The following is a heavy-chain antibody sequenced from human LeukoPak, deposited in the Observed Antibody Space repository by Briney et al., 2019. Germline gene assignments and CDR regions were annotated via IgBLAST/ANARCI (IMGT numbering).Heavy chain of an antibody. D-gene: IGHD3-16*02. J-gene: IGHJ4*02. CDR3: ARGVTFGGVIVGEFDY. Sequence: GRSLRLSCAASGFTFSSYAMHWVRQAPGKGLEWVAVISYDGSNKYYADSVKGRFTISRDNSKNTLYLQMNSLRAEDTAVYYCARGVTFGGVIVGEFDYWGQGTLVTVSP. CDR2: ISYDGSNK. CDR1: GFTFSSYA. V-gene: IGHV3-30*01.